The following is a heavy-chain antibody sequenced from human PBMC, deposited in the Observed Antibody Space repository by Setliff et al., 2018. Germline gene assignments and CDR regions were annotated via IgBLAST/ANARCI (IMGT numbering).Heavy chain of an antibody. CDR1: GFTVSAND. D-gene: IGHD4-17*01. V-gene: IGHV3-53*01. CDR3: AKDPNGDYVGAFDS. Sequence: PGGSLRLSCAASGFTVSANDMSWVRQAPGKGLEWISLLYDDGSKFYADSVKGRFTISRDSSKNMLYLQMDSLRVEDTAVYYCAKDPNGDYVGAFDSWGHGTLVTVSS. J-gene: IGHJ5*01. CDR2: LYDDGSK.